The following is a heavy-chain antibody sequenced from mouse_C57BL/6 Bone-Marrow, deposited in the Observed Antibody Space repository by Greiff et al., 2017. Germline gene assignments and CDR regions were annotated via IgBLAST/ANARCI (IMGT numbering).Heavy chain of an antibody. CDR1: GYTFTSYW. V-gene: IGHV1-50*01. J-gene: IGHJ2*01. CDR3: ARQQLRHYFDY. D-gene: IGHD3-2*02. CDR2: IDPSDSYT. Sequence: VQLQQPGAELVKPGASVKLSCKASGYTFTSYWMQWVKQRPGQGLEWIGEIDPSDSYTNYNQKFKGKATLTVDTSSSTAYMQLSSLTSEDSAVYYCARQQLRHYFDYWGQGTTLTGSS.